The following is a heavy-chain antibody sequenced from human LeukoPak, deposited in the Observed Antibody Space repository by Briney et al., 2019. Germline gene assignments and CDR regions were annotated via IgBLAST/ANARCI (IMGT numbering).Heavy chain of an antibody. CDR1: GGSISSGSYY. J-gene: IGHJ4*02. CDR3: ARAYGSGKVFDY. CDR2: IYTSGST. D-gene: IGHD3-10*01. Sequence: PSETLSLTCTVSGGSISSGSYYWSWIRQPAGKGLEWIGRIYTSGSTNYNPSLKSRVTISVDTSKNQFSLKLSSVTAADTAVYYCARAYGSGKVFDYWGQGTLVTVSS. V-gene: IGHV4-61*02.